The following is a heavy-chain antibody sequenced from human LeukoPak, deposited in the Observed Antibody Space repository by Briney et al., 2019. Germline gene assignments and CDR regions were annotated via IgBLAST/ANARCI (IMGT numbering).Heavy chain of an antibody. D-gene: IGHD3-22*01. V-gene: IGHV3-48*03. CDR3: ARDLISSGYYRHFDY. CDR1: GFTFSSYE. CDR2: ISSSGSTI. Sequence: PGGSLRLSCAASGFTFSSYEMNWVRQAPGKGLEWVSYISSSGSTIYYADSVKGRFTISRDNAKNSLYLQMNSLRAEDTAVYYCARDLISSGYYRHFDYWGQGTLVTVSS. J-gene: IGHJ4*02.